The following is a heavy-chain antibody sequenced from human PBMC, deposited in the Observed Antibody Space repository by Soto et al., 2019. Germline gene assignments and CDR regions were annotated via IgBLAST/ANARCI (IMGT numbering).Heavy chain of an antibody. CDR2: IYYSGST. Sequence: SETLSLTCTVSGGSISSYYWSWIRQPPGKGLEWIGYIYYSGSTNYNPSLKSRVTISVDTSKNQFSLKLSSVTAADTAVYYCARRSGYSSGRYYFDYWGQGTLVTVSS. D-gene: IGHD6-19*01. V-gene: IGHV4-59*01. CDR3: ARRSGYSSGRYYFDY. J-gene: IGHJ4*02. CDR1: GGSISSYY.